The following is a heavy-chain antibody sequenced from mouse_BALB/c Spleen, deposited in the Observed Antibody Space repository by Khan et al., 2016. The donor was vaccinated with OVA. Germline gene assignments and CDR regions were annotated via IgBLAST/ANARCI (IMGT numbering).Heavy chain of an antibody. J-gene: IGHJ4*01. CDR3: ARQPYYHYYIMDY. Sequence: VQLQESGPALVAPSQSLSITCTISGFSLTNYGVHWVRQPPGKGLEWLVVIWSDGSTTYNSALKSRLSISKDNSKSQVFLKMNSLQTDDTAMYYWARQPYYHYYIMDYWGQGTSVTGSS. CDR2: IWSDGST. D-gene: IGHD2-10*01. CDR1: GFSLTNYG. V-gene: IGHV2-6-1*01.